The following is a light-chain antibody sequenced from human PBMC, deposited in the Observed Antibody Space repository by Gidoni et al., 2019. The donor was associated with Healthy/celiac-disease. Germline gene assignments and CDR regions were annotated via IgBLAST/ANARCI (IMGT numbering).Light chain of an antibody. Sequence: DIQMTQSPSSLSASVGDRVTITCQASQYISNYLNWYQQKPGKAPKLLIYDASNLETGVPSRFSGSGSGTDFTFTISSLQPEDMATYYCQQYDNLPYALGQGAKL. CDR2: DAS. CDR3: QQYDNLPYA. CDR1: QYISNY. V-gene: IGKV1-33*01. J-gene: IGKJ2*01.